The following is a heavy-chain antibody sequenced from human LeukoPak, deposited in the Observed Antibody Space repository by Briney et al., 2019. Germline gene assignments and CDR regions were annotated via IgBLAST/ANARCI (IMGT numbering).Heavy chain of an antibody. V-gene: IGHV1-46*01. D-gene: IGHD6-13*01. CDR2: INPSGGST. J-gene: IGHJ4*02. CDR3: ARDLIAAAAGAVLYYFDY. CDR1: GYTFTSYY. Sequence: GASVKVSCKASGYTFTSYYMHWVRQAPGQGLEWMGIINPSGGSTSYAQKFQGRVTMTRDTSTSTVYMELSSLRSEDTAVYYCARDLIAAAAGAVLYYFDYWGQGTLVTVCS.